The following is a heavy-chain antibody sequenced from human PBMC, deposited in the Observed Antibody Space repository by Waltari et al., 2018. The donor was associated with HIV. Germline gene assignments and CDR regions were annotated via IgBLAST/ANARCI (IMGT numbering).Heavy chain of an antibody. CDR3: ARRQAPYWYFDL. Sequence: QLVESGGGLVKAGGALRLSCAASGFTFSSYNMNWVRQVTGKGVDGVSSISSSNNNVFYGDSVKGRFTISRDNAKKSLFLQMNSLRGEDTAIYYCARRQAPYWYFDLWGRGTLVTVSS. J-gene: IGHJ2*01. CDR2: ISSSNNNV. CDR1: GFTFSSYN. V-gene: IGHV3-21*02.